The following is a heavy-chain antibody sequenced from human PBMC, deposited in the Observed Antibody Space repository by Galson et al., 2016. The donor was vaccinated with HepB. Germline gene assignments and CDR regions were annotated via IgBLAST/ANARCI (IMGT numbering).Heavy chain of an antibody. CDR2: INPNSGGT. CDR3: ARVFTMVRGVTNTFYYYGMDV. D-gene: IGHD3-10*01. V-gene: IGHV1-2*02. J-gene: IGHJ6*02. Sequence: SVKVSCKASGYTFTSYGISWVRQAPGQGLEWMGWINPNSGGTNYAQKFQGRVTITRDTSISTAYMELSGLKSDDTAVYYCARVFTMVRGVTNTFYYYGMDVWGQGTTVTVSS. CDR1: GYTFTSYG.